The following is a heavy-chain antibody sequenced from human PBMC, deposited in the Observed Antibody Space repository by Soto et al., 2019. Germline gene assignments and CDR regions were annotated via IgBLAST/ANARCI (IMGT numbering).Heavy chain of an antibody. Sequence: GGSLRLSCAASGFTFSSQTMSWVRQAPGRGLELVSGISGSGGSTYYADSVKGRFTISRDNSKNTLYLQMNSLRAEDTAVYYCAKEGGGGRNYYYTMDVWGQGTTVTVSS. V-gene: IGHV3-23*01. CDR3: AKEGGGGRNYYYTMDV. D-gene: IGHD2-15*01. CDR1: GFTFSSQT. J-gene: IGHJ6*02. CDR2: ISGSGGST.